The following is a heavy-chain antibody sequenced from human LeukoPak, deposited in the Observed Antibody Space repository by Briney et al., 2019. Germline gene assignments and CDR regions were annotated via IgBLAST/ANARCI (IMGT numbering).Heavy chain of an antibody. CDR2: VLYDGSNK. Sequence: GGSLRLSCAASGFTFTRYTMHWVRQAPGKGLEWVAVVLYDGSNKYYADSVKGRFTLFRDNSKNTLSLQMNTLRAEDTAVYYCARDNYGGILDFWGQGTLVTVSS. CDR1: GFTFTRYT. D-gene: IGHD2-21*01. CDR3: ARDNYGGILDF. J-gene: IGHJ4*02. V-gene: IGHV3-30*04.